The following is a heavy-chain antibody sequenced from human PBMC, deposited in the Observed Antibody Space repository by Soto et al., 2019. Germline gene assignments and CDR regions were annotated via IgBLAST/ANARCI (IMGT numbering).Heavy chain of an antibody. Sequence: SETLSLTCAVYGGSFSGYYWSWIRQPPGKGLEWIGEINHSGSTNYNPSLKSRVTISVDTSKNQFSLKLSSVTAADTAVYYCARIAVVPAATKYYYYYYGMDVWGQGTTVTVSS. CDR1: GGSFSGYY. V-gene: IGHV4-34*01. CDR3: ARIAVVPAATKYYYYYYGMDV. D-gene: IGHD2-2*01. J-gene: IGHJ6*02. CDR2: INHSGST.